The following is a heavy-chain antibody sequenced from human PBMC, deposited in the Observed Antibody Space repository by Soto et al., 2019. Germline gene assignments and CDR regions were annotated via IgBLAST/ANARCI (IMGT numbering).Heavy chain of an antibody. CDR3: ARVWLRGLYNNHDAGFDP. D-gene: IGHD3-16*01. Sequence: PSETLSLTCSVSGGSISGDGYCWSWIRQHPGKGLEWIGYICYGGSTYYNPSLKSRVTISLVTSNDRFSLNLSSVTAADTAVYYCARVWLRGLYNNHDAGFDPWGQGTLVTVSS. CDR2: ICYGGST. CDR1: GGSISGDGYC. V-gene: IGHV4-31*03. J-gene: IGHJ5*02.